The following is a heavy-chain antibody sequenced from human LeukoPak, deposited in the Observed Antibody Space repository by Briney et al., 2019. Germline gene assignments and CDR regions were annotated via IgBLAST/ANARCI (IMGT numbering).Heavy chain of an antibody. V-gene: IGHV3-23*01. CDR1: GFTFSSYA. D-gene: IGHD3-22*01. CDR2: ISGSGGST. CDR3: AKVGYYDSSGYPGYFQH. J-gene: IGHJ1*01. Sequence: GGSLRLSCAASGFTFSSYAMSWFRQAPGKGLEGFSPISGSGGSTYYADSVKGRFTISRDNSKNTLYLQMNSLRAEDTAVYYCAKVGYYDSSGYPGYFQHWGQGTLVTVSS.